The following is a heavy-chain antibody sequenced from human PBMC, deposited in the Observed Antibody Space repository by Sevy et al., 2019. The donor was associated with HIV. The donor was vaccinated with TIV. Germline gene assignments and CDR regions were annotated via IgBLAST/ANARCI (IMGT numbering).Heavy chain of an antibody. Sequence: GGSLRLSCAASGFTFSDYYMSWIRQAPGKGLEWVSYISSSSGYTNYADSVKGRFTISRDNAKNSLYLQMNSLRAEDTAVYYCARVNYYDSSGYYDYWGQGTLVTVSS. J-gene: IGHJ4*02. CDR1: GFTFSDYY. D-gene: IGHD3-22*01. CDR3: ARVNYYDSSGYYDY. CDR2: ISSSSGYT. V-gene: IGHV3-11*06.